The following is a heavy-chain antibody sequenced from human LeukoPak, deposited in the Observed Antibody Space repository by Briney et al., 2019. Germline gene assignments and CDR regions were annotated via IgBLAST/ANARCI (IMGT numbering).Heavy chain of an antibody. CDR1: GFTFSDST. CDR3: VRGDTRDY. J-gene: IGHJ4*02. V-gene: IGHV3-21*01. Sequence: GGSLRLSCAASGFTFSDSTMNWVRQASGKGLEWVASINSAGTTTHYADSVKGRLTISRDNARNSLYLQLNSLRGEDTAVYYCVRGDTRDYWGQGTLITVSS. D-gene: IGHD3-16*01. CDR2: INSAGTTT.